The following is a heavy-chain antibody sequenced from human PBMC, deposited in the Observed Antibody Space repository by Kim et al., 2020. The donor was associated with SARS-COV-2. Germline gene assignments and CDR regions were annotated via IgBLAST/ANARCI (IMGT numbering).Heavy chain of an antibody. Sequence: GGSLRLSCAASGFTFSSYSMNWVRQAPGKGLEWVSSISSSSSYIYYADSVKGRFTISRDNAKNSLYLQMNSLRAEDTAVYYCARDRSGGNWGGGEVDYWGQGTLVTVSS. CDR2: ISSSSSYI. CDR1: GFTFSSYS. V-gene: IGHV3-21*01. D-gene: IGHD7-27*01. CDR3: ARDRSGGNWGGGEVDY. J-gene: IGHJ4*02.